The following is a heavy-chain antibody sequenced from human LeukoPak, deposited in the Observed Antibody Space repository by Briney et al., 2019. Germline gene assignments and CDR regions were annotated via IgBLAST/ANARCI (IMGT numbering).Heavy chain of an antibody. V-gene: IGHV4-59*01. D-gene: IGHD6-19*01. J-gene: IGHJ4*02. CDR1: GASIRSYY. CDR3: ARVAVAGADFDY. CDR2: FYDGVST. Sequence: SETLSLTCTVSGASIRSYYWSWIRQPPGKGLEWIGSFYDGVSTNYNPSLKSRVTISVDTSKNQFSLKLSSVTAADTAVYYCARVAVAGADFDYWGQGTLVTVSS.